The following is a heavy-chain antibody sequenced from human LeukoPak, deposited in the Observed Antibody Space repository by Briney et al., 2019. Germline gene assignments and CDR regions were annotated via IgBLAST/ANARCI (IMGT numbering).Heavy chain of an antibody. Sequence: SETLSLTCGVLGVSINDYYWSWIRQSPGKGLEWIGEISHTEGTRYNPSLESRVTMSVGTSETQLSLKLIFVTAADTAVYYCARIHCGHSGSVCDNHSGLGTLVTVSS. CDR1: GVSINDYY. V-gene: IGHV4-34*01. J-gene: IGHJ4*02. CDR3: ARIHCGHSGSVCDNH. CDR2: ISHTEGT. D-gene: IGHD3-22*01.